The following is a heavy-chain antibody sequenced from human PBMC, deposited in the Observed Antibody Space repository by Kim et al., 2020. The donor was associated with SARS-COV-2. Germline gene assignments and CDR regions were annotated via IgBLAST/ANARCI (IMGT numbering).Heavy chain of an antibody. CDR2: INHSGST. J-gene: IGHJ3*02. CDR1: GGSFSGYY. V-gene: IGHV4-34*01. CDR3: ARGPDRIAAAGIGAFDI. Sequence: SETLSLTCAVYGGSFSGYYWSWIRQPPVKGLEWIGEINHSGSTNYNPSLKSRVTISVDTSKNQFSLKLSSVTAADTAVYYCARGPDRIAAAGIGAFDIWGQGTMVTVSS. D-gene: IGHD6-13*01.